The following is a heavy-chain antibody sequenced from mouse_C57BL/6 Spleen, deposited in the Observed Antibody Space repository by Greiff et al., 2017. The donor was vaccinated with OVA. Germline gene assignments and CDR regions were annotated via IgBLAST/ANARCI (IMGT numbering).Heavy chain of an antibody. D-gene: IGHD1-3*01. V-gene: IGHV1-59*01. CDR3: ARAYNPSRVSYDDYFDY. Sequence: QVQLQQPGAELVRPGTSVKLSCKASGYTFTSYWMHWVKQRPGQGLEWIGVIDPSDSYTNYNQKFKGKATLTVDTSSSTAYMQLSSLTSEDSAVYYGARAYNPSRVSYDDYFDYWGQGTTLTVSS. CDR1: GYTFTSYW. J-gene: IGHJ2*01. CDR2: IDPSDSYT.